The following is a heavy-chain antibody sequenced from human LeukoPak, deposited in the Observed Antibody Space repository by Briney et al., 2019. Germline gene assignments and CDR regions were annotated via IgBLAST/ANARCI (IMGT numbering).Heavy chain of an antibody. V-gene: IGHV3-53*01. D-gene: IGHD4/OR15-4a*01. J-gene: IGHJ4*02. CDR3: ARRAGAYSHPYDY. Sequence: PGGSLRLSCTVSGFTVRSNSMSWVRQAPGKGLEWVSFIYSDNTHYSDSVKGRFTISRDNSKNTLYLQMNSLRAEDTAVYYCARRAGAYSHPYDYWGQGTLVTVFS. CDR1: GFTVRSNS. CDR2: IYSDNT.